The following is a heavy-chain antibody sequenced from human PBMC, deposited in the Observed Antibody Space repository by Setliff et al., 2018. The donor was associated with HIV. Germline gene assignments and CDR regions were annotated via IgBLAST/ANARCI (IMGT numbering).Heavy chain of an antibody. Sequence: PSETLSLTCSVSGVSINRTDHYWGWIRQSPGKRLEWIGSVSQSGSTYYNPSLKSRITISVDRSKHLFSLKLISVTAADQGVYYCARVPVAGANWFDPWGLGTLVTVTS. CDR1: GVSINRTDHY. D-gene: IGHD2-21*01. CDR2: VSQSGST. V-gene: IGHV4-39*01. J-gene: IGHJ5*02. CDR3: ARVPVAGANWFDP.